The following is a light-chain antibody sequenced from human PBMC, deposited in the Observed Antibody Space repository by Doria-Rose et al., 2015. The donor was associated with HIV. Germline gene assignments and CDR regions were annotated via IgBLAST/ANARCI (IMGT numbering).Light chain of an antibody. Sequence: EIVLTQSPETLSVSQGESATLSCRASQSVSTDLAWYQHKPGQAPRLLIWGASTRASGIPARFSGSGSGTEFTLTISSLQSEDFAIYFCHQYNNWPTFGQGTRLDIK. J-gene: IGKJ5*01. CDR1: QSVSTD. V-gene: IGKV3-15*01. CDR2: GAS. CDR3: HQYNNWPT.